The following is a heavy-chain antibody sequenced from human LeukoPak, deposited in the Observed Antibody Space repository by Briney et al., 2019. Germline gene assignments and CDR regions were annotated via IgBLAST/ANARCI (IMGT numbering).Heavy chain of an antibody. CDR3: ARETNYDSPIDY. CDR1: RFTFSSYA. J-gene: IGHJ4*02. V-gene: IGHV3-7*01. D-gene: IGHD3-22*01. Sequence: GGSLRLSCAASRFTFSSYAMNWVRQAPGKGLEWVANIKQDGSEKYYVDSVKGRFTISRDNAKNSLYLQMNSLRAEDTAVYYCARETNYDSPIDYWGQGTLVTVSS. CDR2: IKQDGSEK.